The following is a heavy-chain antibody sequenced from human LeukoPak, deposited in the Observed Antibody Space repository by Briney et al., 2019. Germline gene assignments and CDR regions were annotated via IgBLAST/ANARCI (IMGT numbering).Heavy chain of an antibody. J-gene: IGHJ4*02. CDR3: ARDFTGGEYFDS. Sequence: GGSLRLSCAASGFTFSSFKMTWVRQAPGKGLEWAASISPSSTYTYYGDSLKGRVTVSRDNAKSLLFLHMSSLRPDDTAVYYCARDFTGGEYFDSWGQGALVSVSS. D-gene: IGHD3-16*01. CDR1: GFTFSSFK. CDR2: ISPSSTYT. V-gene: IGHV3-21*06.